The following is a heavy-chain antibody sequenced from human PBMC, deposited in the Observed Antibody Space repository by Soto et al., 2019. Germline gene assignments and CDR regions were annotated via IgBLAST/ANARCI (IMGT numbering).Heavy chain of an antibody. D-gene: IGHD2-21*01. CDR1: GYTFTSYA. CDR2: INAGNGNT. CDR3: ARSGVPYCGGDCYSFIDY. Sequence: QVPLVQSGAEVKKPGASVKVSCKASGYTFTSYAMHWVRQAPGQRLEWMGWINAGNGNTKYSQKFQGRVTITRDTSASTAYMELSSLRSEDTAVYYCARSGVPYCGGDCYSFIDYWGQGTLVTVSS. V-gene: IGHV1-3*01. J-gene: IGHJ4*02.